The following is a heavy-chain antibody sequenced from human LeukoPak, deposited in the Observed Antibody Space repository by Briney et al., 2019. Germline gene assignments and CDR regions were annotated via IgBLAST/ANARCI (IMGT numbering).Heavy chain of an antibody. Sequence: GSLRLSCAASGFTFSSYAMSWVRQAPGKGLEWVSSISSSSSYIYYADSVQGRFTISRDNAKNSLYLQLNSLRAEDTAVYYCARGLVGATSKNYFDSWGQGILVTVSS. CDR3: ARGLVGATSKNYFDS. D-gene: IGHD1-26*01. CDR1: GFTFSSYA. CDR2: ISSSSSYI. J-gene: IGHJ4*02. V-gene: IGHV3-21*01.